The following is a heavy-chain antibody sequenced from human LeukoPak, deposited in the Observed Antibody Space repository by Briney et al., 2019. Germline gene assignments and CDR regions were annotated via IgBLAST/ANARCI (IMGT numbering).Heavy chain of an antibody. CDR3: ARDAGYGSGSYYIRGINRFDP. D-gene: IGHD3-10*01. V-gene: IGHV4-39*01. CDR2: IYYSGST. J-gene: IGHJ5*02. CDR1: GGSISSTSYY. Sequence: SETLSLTCTVSGGSISSTSYYWGWIRHPPGKELEWIVSIYYSGSTYYNPSLKSRVTISVDTSKNQFSLKLSSVTAADTAVYYCARDAGYGSGSYYIRGINRFDPWGQGTLVTVSS.